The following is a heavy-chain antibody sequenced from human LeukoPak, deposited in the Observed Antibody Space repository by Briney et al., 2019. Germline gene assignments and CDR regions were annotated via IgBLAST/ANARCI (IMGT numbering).Heavy chain of an antibody. CDR2: IWYDGSNK. J-gene: IGHJ3*02. V-gene: IGHV3-33*08. CDR3: ARAGQARYYDSSGYSLGAFDI. CDR1: GFTFSSYG. Sequence: GGSLRLSCAASGFTFSSYGMPWVRQAPGKGLEWVAVIWYDGSNKYYADSVRGRFTISRDNSKNTLYLQMISLRAEDTAVYYCARAGQARYYDSSGYSLGAFDIWGQGTMVTVSS. D-gene: IGHD3-22*01.